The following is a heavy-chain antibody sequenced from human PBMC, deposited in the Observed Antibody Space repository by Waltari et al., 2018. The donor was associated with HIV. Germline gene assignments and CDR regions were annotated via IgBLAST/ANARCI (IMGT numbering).Heavy chain of an antibody. D-gene: IGHD1-26*01. CDR1: GFTFSSYS. CDR3: AREGGGLQWELLRDLFDY. CDR2: IRRKRSTK. V-gene: IGHV3-48*02. Sequence: EVQLVESGGGLVQPGGSLRLSCAASGFTFSSYSMNWVRQAPGKGLGLVSYIRRKRSTKYYAYSVKGRLTIARDNAKNSLYLQMNSLRDEDTAVYYCAREGGGLQWELLRDLFDYWGQGTLVTVSS. J-gene: IGHJ4*02.